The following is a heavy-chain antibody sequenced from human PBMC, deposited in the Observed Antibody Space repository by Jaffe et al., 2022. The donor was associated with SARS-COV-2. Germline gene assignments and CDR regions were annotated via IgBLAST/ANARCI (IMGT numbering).Heavy chain of an antibody. CDR3: TRVAGGSLNWFDP. J-gene: IGHJ5*02. CDR1: GDSIRSYY. Sequence: QVQLQESGPGLVKPSETLSLTCTVSGDSIRSYYWSWIRQPAGKGLEWIGRIYSSGSTNYNPSLKSRVTMSVDTSKNQFSLKLNSATAADTAVYYCTRVAGGSLNWFDPWGQGTLVTVSS. V-gene: IGHV4-4*07. CDR2: IYSSGST.